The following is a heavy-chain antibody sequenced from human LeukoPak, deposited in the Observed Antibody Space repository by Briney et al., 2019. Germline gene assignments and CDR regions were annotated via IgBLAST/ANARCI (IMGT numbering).Heavy chain of an antibody. CDR3: ARGLDIVATETDYYDYYGMDV. CDR2: IYYSGST. V-gene: IGHV4-59*01. Sequence: PSETLSLTCTVSGRSISSYYWSWIRQPPGKGLEWIGYIYYSGSTKYNTSLKSRVTISLDTSKNQFSLKLSSVTAADTAVYYCARGLDIVATETDYYDYYGMDVWGQGTTVTVSS. J-gene: IGHJ6*02. D-gene: IGHD5-12*01. CDR1: GRSISSYY.